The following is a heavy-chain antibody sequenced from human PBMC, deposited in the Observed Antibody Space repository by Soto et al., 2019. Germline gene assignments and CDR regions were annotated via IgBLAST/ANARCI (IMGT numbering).Heavy chain of an antibody. J-gene: IGHJ6*02. Sequence: SRESLKISCQGSGYSFANYWIAWVRQMPGKGLEWVGVIYPGDSDTRYSPSFRGQVTISADKSISHVYLQWSSLKASDTAMYYCARNRLRQYYYGMDVWGQGTTVTVSS. D-gene: IGHD3-10*01. CDR1: GYSFANYW. CDR2: IYPGDSDT. CDR3: ARNRLRQYYYGMDV. V-gene: IGHV5-51*01.